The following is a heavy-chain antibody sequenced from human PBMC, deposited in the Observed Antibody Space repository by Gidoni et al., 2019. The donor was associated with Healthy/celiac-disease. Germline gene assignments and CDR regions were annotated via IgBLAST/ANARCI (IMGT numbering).Heavy chain of an antibody. J-gene: IGHJ6*02. Sequence: EVQLVQSGAEVKKPGESLKISCKGSGYSFTSYWIGWVRQMPGKGLEWMGIIYPGDSDTRYSPSFQGQVTISADKSISTAYLQWSSLKASDTAMYYCARHAGTAMGSQAYYYYGMDVWGQGTTVTVSS. CDR3: ARHAGTAMGSQAYYYYGMDV. D-gene: IGHD5-18*01. CDR2: IYPGDSDT. V-gene: IGHV5-51*01. CDR1: GYSFTSYW.